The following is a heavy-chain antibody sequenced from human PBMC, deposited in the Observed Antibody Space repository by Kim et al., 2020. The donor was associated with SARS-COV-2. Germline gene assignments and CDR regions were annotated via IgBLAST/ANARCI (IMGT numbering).Heavy chain of an antibody. Sequence: RFTISRDNSKNPLYLQMNSLRAEDTAVYYCANFPGYSYGYDYYYYGMDVWGQGTTVTVSS. V-gene: IGHV3-23*01. CDR3: ANFPGYSYGYDYYYYGMDV. D-gene: IGHD5-18*01. J-gene: IGHJ6*02.